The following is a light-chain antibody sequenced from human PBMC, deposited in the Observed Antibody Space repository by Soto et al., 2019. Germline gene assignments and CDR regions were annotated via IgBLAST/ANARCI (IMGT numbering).Light chain of an antibody. Sequence: DIQMTQSPSSVSASVGDRVTITCRASQGITSWLAWYQQKPGKAPKLLIYRASNLQSGVPSRFSGIGSGQVFTPPYSGLHPADFATYYCKQTTTSPLIFGGGTKVEIK. V-gene: IGKV1-12*01. J-gene: IGKJ4*01. CDR1: QGITSW. CDR2: RAS. CDR3: KQTTTSPLI.